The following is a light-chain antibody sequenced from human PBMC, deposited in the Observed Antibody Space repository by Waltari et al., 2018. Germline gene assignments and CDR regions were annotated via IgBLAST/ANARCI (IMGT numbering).Light chain of an antibody. Sequence: DIQMTQSPSSLSASVGDRVTITCRASQRINTYLNWYQQKPGKAPELLIDAASSLQSGAPSRFRGRGSGTDFTLTISSLQPEDFATYYCQQSYSSPPTFGQGTKLEI. CDR3: QQSYSSPPT. V-gene: IGKV1-39*01. CDR2: AAS. J-gene: IGKJ2*01. CDR1: QRINTY.